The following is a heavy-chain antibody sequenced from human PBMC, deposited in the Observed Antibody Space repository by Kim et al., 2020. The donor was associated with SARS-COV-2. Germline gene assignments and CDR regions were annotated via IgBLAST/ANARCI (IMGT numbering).Heavy chain of an antibody. Sequence: GGSLRLSCAASGFTFSSYSMNWVRQAPGKGLEWVSSISSSSSYIYYADSVKGRFTISRDNAKNSLYLQMNSLRAEDTAVYYCARDSYDYVWGSYRPDAFDIWGQGTMVTVSS. J-gene: IGHJ3*02. V-gene: IGHV3-21*01. D-gene: IGHD3-16*02. CDR1: GFTFSSYS. CDR2: ISSSSSYI. CDR3: ARDSYDYVWGSYRPDAFDI.